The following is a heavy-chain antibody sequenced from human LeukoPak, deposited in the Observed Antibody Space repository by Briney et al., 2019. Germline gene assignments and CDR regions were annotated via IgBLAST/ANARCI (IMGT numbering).Heavy chain of an antibody. D-gene: IGHD1-1*01. CDR2: ISSSGSTI. J-gene: IGHJ6*02. CDR3: ARDEGTYGMDV. Sequence: GGSLRLSCAASGFTFSSYAISWVRQAPGKGLEWVSYISSSGSTIYYADSVKGRFTISRDNAKNTLYLQMNSLRAEDAAVYYCARDEGTYGMDVWGQGTTVTVSS. CDR1: GFTFSSYA. V-gene: IGHV3-48*04.